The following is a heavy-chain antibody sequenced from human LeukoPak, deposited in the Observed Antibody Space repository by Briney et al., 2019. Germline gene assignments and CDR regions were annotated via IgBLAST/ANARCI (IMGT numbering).Heavy chain of an antibody. Sequence: SVKVSYKASGGTFSSYAISWVRQAPGQGLEWMGRIIPILGIANYAQKFQGRVTITADKSTSTAYMELSSLRSEDTAVYYCARDREVVPAAFDYWGQGTLVTVSS. J-gene: IGHJ4*02. CDR1: GGTFSSYA. V-gene: IGHV1-69*04. D-gene: IGHD2-2*01. CDR2: IIPILGIA. CDR3: ARDREVVPAAFDY.